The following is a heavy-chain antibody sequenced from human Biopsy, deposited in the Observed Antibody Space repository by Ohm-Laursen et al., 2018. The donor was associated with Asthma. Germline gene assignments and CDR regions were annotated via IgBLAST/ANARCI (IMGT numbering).Heavy chain of an antibody. Sequence: TQTLTLTCTFSGFSVETSGVAVGWIRQPPGKALEWLALISWNDDRRYRSSLQSRLTITKDASENQVVLTMTNMDPVDTATYYCGHIGDRGYDWAPPYHYYGVDVWGLGTTVTVSS. J-gene: IGHJ6*02. CDR3: GHIGDRGYDWAPPYHYYGVDV. CDR2: ISWNDDR. V-gene: IGHV2-5*01. D-gene: IGHD1-1*01. CDR1: GFSVETSGVA.